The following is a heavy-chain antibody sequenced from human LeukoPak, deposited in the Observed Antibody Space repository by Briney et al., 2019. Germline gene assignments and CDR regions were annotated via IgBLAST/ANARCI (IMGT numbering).Heavy chain of an antibody. Sequence: GESLKISCKASGYSFTSYWIGWVRQMPGKGLDWTGIIYPGDSDTRYSPSFQGQVTISADKSISTAYLQWSSLKASDTAMYYCARLAVAGIPYYFDYWGQGTLVTVSS. J-gene: IGHJ4*02. CDR3: ARLAVAGIPYYFDY. V-gene: IGHV5-51*01. CDR1: GYSFTSYW. CDR2: IYPGDSDT. D-gene: IGHD6-19*01.